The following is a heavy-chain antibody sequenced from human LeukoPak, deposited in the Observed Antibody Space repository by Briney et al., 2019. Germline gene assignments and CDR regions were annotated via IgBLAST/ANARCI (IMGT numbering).Heavy chain of an antibody. V-gene: IGHV3-15*01. J-gene: IGHJ4*02. CDR1: GFTFNNAW. Sequence: GGSLRLSCAASGFTFNNAWMNWVRQAPGKGLEWVGRIKSNADGGTADYYAPVKGRFTISRDDSKSTLYLQMNSLKAEDTAVHYCATALRWEVPGTDYWGQGTLVTVSS. CDR3: ATALRWEVPGTDY. CDR2: IKSNADGGTA. D-gene: IGHD1-26*01.